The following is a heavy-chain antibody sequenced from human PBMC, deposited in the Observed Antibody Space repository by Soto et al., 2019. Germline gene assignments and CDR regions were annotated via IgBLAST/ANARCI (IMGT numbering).Heavy chain of an antibody. CDR3: ATGRIVVVGSRAYYGMDV. CDR1: GGTLSNSA. Sequence: QLQLAQSGADVKKAGSSVKVSCKASGGTLSNSAFSWVRQAPGQGLEWMGGIIPVFGIVNYAQKFQDRVTITADESTRTDYMEMRSLRSEDTAVYFCATGRIVVVGSRAYYGMDVWGQGTTVTV. D-gene: IGHD3-22*01. V-gene: IGHV1-69*19. J-gene: IGHJ6*02. CDR2: IIPVFGIV.